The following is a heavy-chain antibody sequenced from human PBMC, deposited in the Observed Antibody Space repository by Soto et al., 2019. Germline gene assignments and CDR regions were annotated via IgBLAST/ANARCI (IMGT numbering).Heavy chain of an antibody. J-gene: IGHJ4*02. D-gene: IGHD3-22*01. CDR2: IIPIFDIT. Sequence: QVQLVQSGTEVKKPGSSVTVSCKASGGPYSKYSISWVRQAPGQGLEWMGRIIPIFDITNYAQKFQGRVTITADKSTSTVYMELSSLRSEDTAVYYCARSLLGDYYDSDGLDNWGQVTLVTVSS. V-gene: IGHV1-69*02. CDR1: GGPYSKYS. CDR3: ARSLLGDYYDSDGLDN.